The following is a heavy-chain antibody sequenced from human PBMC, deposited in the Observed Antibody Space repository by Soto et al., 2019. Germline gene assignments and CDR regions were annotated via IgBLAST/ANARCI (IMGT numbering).Heavy chain of an antibody. Sequence: EVQLVESGGGLVQPGGSLRLSCAASGFTFSGFEMNWVGQAPGKGLEWVSYISSSGSTIYYADSVKGRFTISRDNSKNSLYLQMNSLRGDDTAVYYCTRDDPRGPGFDYWGQGTLVTVSS. V-gene: IGHV3-48*03. CDR2: ISSSGSTI. J-gene: IGHJ4*02. CDR1: GFTFSGFE. CDR3: TRDDPRGPGFDY.